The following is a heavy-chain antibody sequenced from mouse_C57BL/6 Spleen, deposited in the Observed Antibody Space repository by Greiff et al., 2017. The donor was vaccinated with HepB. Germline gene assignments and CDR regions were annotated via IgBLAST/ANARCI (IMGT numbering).Heavy chain of an antibody. V-gene: IGHV5-6*01. CDR1: GFTFSSYG. CDR3: ARDGYYGADY. J-gene: IGHJ4*01. CDR2: ISSGGSYT. D-gene: IGHD1-1*01. Sequence: EVKLMESGGDLVKPGGSLKLSCAASGFTFSSYGMSWVRQTPDKRLEWVATISSGGSYTYYPDSVKGRFTISRDNAKNTLYLQMSSLKSEDTARYYCARDGYYGADYWGQGTSVTVSS.